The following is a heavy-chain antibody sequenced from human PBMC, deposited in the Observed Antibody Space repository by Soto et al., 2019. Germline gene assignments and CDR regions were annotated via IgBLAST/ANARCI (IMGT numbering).Heavy chain of an antibody. Sequence: PGGSLRLSCAVSGFTFSSYGMHWVRQALGKGLEWVSYISSSSNTIYYADSVKGRFTISRDNAKNSLYLQMNSLRAEDTAVYYCARDATPMANWGQGTLVTVSS. CDR1: GFTFSSYG. J-gene: IGHJ4*02. D-gene: IGHD5-18*01. CDR2: ISSSSNTI. V-gene: IGHV3-48*01. CDR3: ARDATPMAN.